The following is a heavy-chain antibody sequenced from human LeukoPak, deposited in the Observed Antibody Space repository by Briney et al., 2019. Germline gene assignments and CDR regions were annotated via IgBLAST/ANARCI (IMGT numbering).Heavy chain of an antibody. CDR2: IIPILGIA. CDR1: GGTFSSYA. Sequence: GASVKVSCKASGGTFSSYAISWVRPAPGQGLEWMGRIIPILGIANYAQKFQGRVTITADKSTSTGYMELSSLRCEDTAVYYCARDRGLLWFGELPYYYYGMDVWGQGTTVTVSS. D-gene: IGHD3-10*01. V-gene: IGHV1-69*04. CDR3: ARDRGLLWFGELPYYYYGMDV. J-gene: IGHJ6*02.